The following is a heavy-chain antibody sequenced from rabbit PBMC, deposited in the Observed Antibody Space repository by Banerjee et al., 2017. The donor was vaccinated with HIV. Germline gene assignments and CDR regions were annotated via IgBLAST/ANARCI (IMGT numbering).Heavy chain of an antibody. J-gene: IGHJ4*01. Sequence: QSLEESGGDLVKPGASLTLTCTASGFSFSSSHYMCWVRQAPGKGLEWIACIYAGSSGSTYYASWAKGRFTISKTSSTTVTLQMTSLTAADTATYFCARDAGYVGSNLWGPGTLVTVS. D-gene: IGHD4-2*01. V-gene: IGHV1S40*01. CDR1: GFSFSSSHY. CDR3: ARDAGYVGSNL. CDR2: IYAGSSGST.